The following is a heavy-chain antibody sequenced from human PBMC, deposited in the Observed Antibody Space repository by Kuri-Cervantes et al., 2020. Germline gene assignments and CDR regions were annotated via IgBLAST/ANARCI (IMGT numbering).Heavy chain of an antibody. CDR3: AKVRSYSKGAYFDL. CDR1: GFTFSNYG. CDR2: IWHDGSNE. J-gene: IGHJ4*02. D-gene: IGHD1-26*01. Sequence: GGSLRLSCAASGFTFSNYGMHWVRQAPGKGLEWVALIWHDGSNEYYADSVKGRFTISRDNSKNTLFLQMNSLRVEDTAIYYCAKVRSYSKGAYFDLWGQGTLVTVSS. V-gene: IGHV3-30*02.